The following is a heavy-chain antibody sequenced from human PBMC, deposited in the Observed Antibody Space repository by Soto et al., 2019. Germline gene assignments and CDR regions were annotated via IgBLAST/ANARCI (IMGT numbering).Heavy chain of an antibody. CDR3: AKGDYDNYYFGMDV. V-gene: IGHV3-23*01. Sequence: GSLRLSCAASGFTFSIYAMSWVRQAPGKGLEWVSGISGSGANTYYADSVKGRFTISRDNPKNTLFLQMNSLRVEDTAVYYCAKGDYDNYYFGMDVWGQGTTVTVSS. CDR1: GFTFSIYA. J-gene: IGHJ6*02. CDR2: ISGSGANT. D-gene: IGHD3-9*01.